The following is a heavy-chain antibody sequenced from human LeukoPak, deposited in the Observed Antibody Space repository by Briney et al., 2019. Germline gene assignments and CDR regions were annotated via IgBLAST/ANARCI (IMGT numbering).Heavy chain of an antibody. V-gene: IGHV1-24*01. CDR2: FDPEDGET. J-gene: IGHJ3*02. CDR3: ATPYGSGWVRAFDI. Sequence: ASLKVSGKFSGYTLTEFSMHWVRKALGKGLEWMGGFDPEDGETIYAQKFQGRVTMTEDTSTDTAYMELSSLRSEDTAVYYCATPYGSGWVRAFDIWGQGTMVTVSS. D-gene: IGHD3-10*01. CDR1: GYTLTEFS.